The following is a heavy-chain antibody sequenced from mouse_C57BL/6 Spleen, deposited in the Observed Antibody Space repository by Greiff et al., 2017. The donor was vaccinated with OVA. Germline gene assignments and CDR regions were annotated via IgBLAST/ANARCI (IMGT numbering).Heavy chain of an antibody. Sequence: VQLVESEGGLVQPGSSMKLSCTASGFTFSDYYMAWVRQVPEKGLEWVANINYDGSSTYYLDSLKSRFIISRDNAKNILYLQMSSLKSEDTATYYCARGALDYFDYWGQGTTLTVSS. D-gene: IGHD3-1*01. CDR2: INYDGSST. J-gene: IGHJ2*01. V-gene: IGHV5-16*01. CDR3: ARGALDYFDY. CDR1: GFTFSDYY.